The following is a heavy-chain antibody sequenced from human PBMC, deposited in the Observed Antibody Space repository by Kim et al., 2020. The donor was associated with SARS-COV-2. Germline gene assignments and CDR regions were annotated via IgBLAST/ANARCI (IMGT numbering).Heavy chain of an antibody. CDR1: GFIFSDYA. CDR2: ISHDGTKK. V-gene: IGHV3-30*18. J-gene: IGHJ4*02. D-gene: IGHD3-16*01. Sequence: GGSLRLSCAASGFIFSDYALHWVRQAPGKGLEWISFISHDGTKKDYRDSVQGRFSISRDNSRQTFSLQMTSLVREDTAVYYCVKDAHKHDFLSPASDFWGQGVLVTVSS. CDR3: VKDAHKHDFLSPASDF.